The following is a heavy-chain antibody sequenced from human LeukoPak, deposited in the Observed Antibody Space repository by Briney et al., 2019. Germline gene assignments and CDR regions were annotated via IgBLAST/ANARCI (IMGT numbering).Heavy chain of an antibody. J-gene: IGHJ4*02. V-gene: IGHV3-30*18. CDR3: AKGYYDSSGYFDY. Sequence: PGGSLRLSCAASGFTFNNYAMHWVRQAPGKGLEWVAVISYDGSNKYYADSVKGRFTISRDNSKNTLYLQMNSLRAEDTAVYFCAKGYYDSSGYFDYWGQGTLVTVSS. D-gene: IGHD3-22*01. CDR1: GFTFNNYA. CDR2: ISYDGSNK.